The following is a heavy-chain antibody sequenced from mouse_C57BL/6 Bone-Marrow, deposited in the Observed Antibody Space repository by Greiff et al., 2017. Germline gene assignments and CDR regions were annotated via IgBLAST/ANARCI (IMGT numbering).Heavy chain of an antibody. CDR3: AREVTTGYYFDY. CDR2: ISSGSSTI. J-gene: IGHJ2*01. Sequence: VQLKESGGGLVKPGGSLKLSCAASGFTFSDYGMHWVRQAPEKGLEWVAYISSGSSTIYYADTVKGRFTISRDNAKNTLFLQMTSLRSEDTAMYYCAREVTTGYYFDYWGQGTTLTVSS. CDR1: GFTFSDYG. V-gene: IGHV5-17*01. D-gene: IGHD2-2*01.